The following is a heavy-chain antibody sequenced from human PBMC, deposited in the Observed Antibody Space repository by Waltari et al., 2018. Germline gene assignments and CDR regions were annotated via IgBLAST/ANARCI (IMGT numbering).Heavy chain of an antibody. J-gene: IGHJ6*03. CDR1: GGSISSYY. V-gene: IGHV4-4*07. D-gene: IGHD2-2*01. Sequence: QVQLQESGPGLGKPSETLSLTCTVSGGSISSYYWSWIRQPAGQGLEWIGRIYTSGSTNYNPSLKSRVTMSVDTSKNQFSLKLSSVTAADTAVYYCAREILGVVPAAISYYYYYYMDVWGKGTTVTISS. CDR2: IYTSGST. CDR3: AREILGVVPAAISYYYYYYMDV.